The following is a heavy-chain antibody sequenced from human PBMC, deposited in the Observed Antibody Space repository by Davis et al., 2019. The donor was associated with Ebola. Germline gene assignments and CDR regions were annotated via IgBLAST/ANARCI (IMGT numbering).Heavy chain of an antibody. Sequence: PSETLSLTCTVYGGSFSGYYWSWIRQPPGKGLEWIGEINHSGSTNYNPSLKSRVTISVDTSKNQFSLKLSSVTAADTAVYYCARGGPDYSLDYWGQGTLVTVSS. D-gene: IGHD4-11*01. CDR3: ARGGPDYSLDY. V-gene: IGHV4-34*01. CDR2: INHSGST. CDR1: GGSFSGYY. J-gene: IGHJ4*02.